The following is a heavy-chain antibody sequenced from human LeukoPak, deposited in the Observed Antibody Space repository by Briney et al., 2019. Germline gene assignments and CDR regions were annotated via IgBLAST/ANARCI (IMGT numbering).Heavy chain of an antibody. CDR1: GGSISSYY. CDR3: ASLPIPQDY. V-gene: IGHV4-4*09. J-gene: IGHJ4*02. Sequence: SETLSLTCTVSGGSISSYYWSWIRQPPGKGLEGIGYIYTSGSTNYNPSLKSRVTISVDPSKNHFSLKLSSVTAADTAVYYWASLPIPQDYWGQGTLVTVSS. CDR2: IYTSGST.